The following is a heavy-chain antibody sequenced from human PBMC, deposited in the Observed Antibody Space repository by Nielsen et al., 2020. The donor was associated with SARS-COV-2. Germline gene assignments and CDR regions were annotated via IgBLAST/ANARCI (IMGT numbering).Heavy chain of an antibody. CDR2: IYSGGST. Sequence: GESLKISCAASGFTFSSYAMSWVRQAPGKGLEWVSVIYSGGSTYYADSVKGRFTISRDNSKNTLYLQMNSLRAEDTAVYYCARGGGGYDSGSERIRYGMDVWGQGTTVTVSS. CDR1: GFTFSSYA. CDR3: ARGGGGYDSGSERIRYGMDV. D-gene: IGHD5-12*01. V-gene: IGHV3-53*01. J-gene: IGHJ6*02.